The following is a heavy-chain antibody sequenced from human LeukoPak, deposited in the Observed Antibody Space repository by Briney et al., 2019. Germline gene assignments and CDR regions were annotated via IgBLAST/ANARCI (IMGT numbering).Heavy chain of an antibody. J-gene: IGHJ3*02. Sequence: SETLSLTCAVYGGSFSGYYWSWIRQPPGKGLEWIGEINHSGSTNYNPSLKSRVTISVDTSKNQFSLKLSSVTAADTAVYYCARDYDILTSYYTANDAFDIWGQGTMVTVSS. CDR3: ARDYDILTSYYTANDAFDI. CDR2: INHSGST. D-gene: IGHD3-9*01. V-gene: IGHV4-34*01. CDR1: GGSFSGYY.